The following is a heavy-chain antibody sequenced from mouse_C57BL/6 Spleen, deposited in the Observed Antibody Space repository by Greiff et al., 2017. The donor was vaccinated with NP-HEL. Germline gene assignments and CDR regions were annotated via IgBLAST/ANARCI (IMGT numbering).Heavy chain of an antibody. D-gene: IGHD3-2*02. Sequence: EVKLVESGAELVKPGASVKLSCTASGFNIKDYYMHWVKQRTEQGLEWIGRIDPEDGETKYAPKFQGKATITADTSSNTAYLQLSSLTSEDTAVYYCARSTAQGYYFDYWGQGTTLTVSS. CDR2: IDPEDGET. CDR1: GFNIKDYY. J-gene: IGHJ2*01. CDR3: ARSTAQGYYFDY. V-gene: IGHV14-2*01.